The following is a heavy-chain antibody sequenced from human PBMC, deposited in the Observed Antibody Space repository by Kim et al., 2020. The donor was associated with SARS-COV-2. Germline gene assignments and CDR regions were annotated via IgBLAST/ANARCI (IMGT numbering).Heavy chain of an antibody. CDR1: GYTFNRYA. CDR2: INPNTGNP. D-gene: IGHD2-2*01. CDR3: ARLVVPARNPYFDY. Sequence: ASVKVSCKASGYTFNRYAMTWVRQAPGQGLEWMGRINPNTGNPTYAQVFTGQFVFSVDTAVSTAYLQISSLKAEDTAVYYCARLVVPARNPYFDYWGQGTLGTVSS. V-gene: IGHV7-4-1*02. J-gene: IGHJ4*02.